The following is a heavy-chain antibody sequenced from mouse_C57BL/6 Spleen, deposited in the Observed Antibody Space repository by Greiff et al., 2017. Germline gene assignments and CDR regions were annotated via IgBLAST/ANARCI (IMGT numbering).Heavy chain of an antibody. CDR1: GFTFSSYA. Sequence: EVQLVESGGGLVKPGGSLKLSCAASGFTFSSYAMSWVRQTPEKRLEWVATISDGGSYTYYPDNVKGRFTISRDNAKNNLYLQMSHLKSEDTAMYYCARDNYPYAMDYWGQGTSVTVSS. CDR2: ISDGGSYT. D-gene: IGHD2-1*01. CDR3: ARDNYPYAMDY. V-gene: IGHV5-4*01. J-gene: IGHJ4*01.